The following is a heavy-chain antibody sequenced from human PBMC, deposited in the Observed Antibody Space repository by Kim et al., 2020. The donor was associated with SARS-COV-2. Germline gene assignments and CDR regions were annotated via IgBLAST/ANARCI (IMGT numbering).Heavy chain of an antibody. J-gene: IGHJ4*02. CDR3: AKDGIAAAGTHY. V-gene: IGHV3-23*01. D-gene: IGHD6-13*01. Sequence: YDTDSEKSRFTIARDNSKNTLYLQMNSLRAEDTAVYYCAKDGIAAAGTHYWGQGTLVTVSS.